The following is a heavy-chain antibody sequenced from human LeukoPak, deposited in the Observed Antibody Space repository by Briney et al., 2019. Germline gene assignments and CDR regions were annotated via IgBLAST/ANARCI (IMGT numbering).Heavy chain of an antibody. CDR1: GGSISTYY. CDR2: IDYSGST. J-gene: IGHJ2*01. CDR3: ARVGQGCFDL. Sequence: ASETLSLTCTVSGGSISTYYWSWIRQPPGKGPEWLGYIDYSGSTNYNPSLKSRVTISVDTSKNQFSLRLSSVTAADTATYYCARVGQGCFDLWGRGTLVTVSS. V-gene: IGHV4-59*01.